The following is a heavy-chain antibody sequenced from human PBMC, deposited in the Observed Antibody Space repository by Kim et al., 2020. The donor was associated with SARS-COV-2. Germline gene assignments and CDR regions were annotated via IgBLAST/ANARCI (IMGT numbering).Heavy chain of an antibody. Sequence: GGSLRLSCAASGFTFSSFEMNWVRQAPGKGLEWLSYISDSGSTIYYADSVRGRFTISRYNANNSLYLEMNSQRVEDTAVYYCARAPYCTTGSCYDDSWGQGTLVTVSS. V-gene: IGHV3-48*03. CDR3: ARAPYCTTGSCYDDS. D-gene: IGHD2-15*01. J-gene: IGHJ5*02. CDR1: GFTFSSFE. CDR2: ISDSGSTI.